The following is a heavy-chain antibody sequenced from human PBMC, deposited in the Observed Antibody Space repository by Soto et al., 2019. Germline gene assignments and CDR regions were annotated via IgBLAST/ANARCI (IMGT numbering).Heavy chain of an antibody. V-gene: IGHV4-4*07. CDR3: ARDFGDTAMPYNWFDP. Sequence: QVQLQESGPGLVKPSETLSLTCTVSGGSISSYYWSWIRQPAGKGLEWIGRIYTSGSTNYNPSLKSRVTMSVDTSKNQLSLKLSSVTAADTAVYYCARDFGDTAMPYNWFDPWGQGTLVTVSS. CDR1: GGSISSYY. CDR2: IYTSGST. J-gene: IGHJ5*02. D-gene: IGHD5-18*01.